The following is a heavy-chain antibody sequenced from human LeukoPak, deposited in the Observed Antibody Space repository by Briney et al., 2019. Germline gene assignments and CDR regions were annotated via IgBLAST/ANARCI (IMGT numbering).Heavy chain of an antibody. CDR3: AKDYGDLSNDAFDI. D-gene: IGHD4-17*01. V-gene: IGHV3-23*01. Sequence: GGSLRLSCAASLFTFSSYAMSWGRQAPGQGLEWVSAINGSGGSTYYASSVKGRFTISRDNSKNTLHLQMNSLRAGDTAVYYCAKDYGDLSNDAFDIWGQGTMVTVSS. CDR1: LFTFSSYA. J-gene: IGHJ3*02. CDR2: INGSGGST.